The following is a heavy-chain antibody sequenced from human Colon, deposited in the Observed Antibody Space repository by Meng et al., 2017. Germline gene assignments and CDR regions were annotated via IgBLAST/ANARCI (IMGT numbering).Heavy chain of an antibody. D-gene: IGHD5-18*01. J-gene: IGHJ4*02. CDR3: ARDQWGYSYVEDS. CDR1: GFTFSSYS. CDR2: ISSSSSYI. V-gene: IGHV3-21*01. Sequence: GESLKISCAASGFTFSSYSMNWVRQAPGKGLEWVPSISSSSSYIYYADSVKGRFTISRDNAKNSLYLQMNSLRAEDTAVYYCARDQWGYSYVEDSWGQGTLVTVSS.